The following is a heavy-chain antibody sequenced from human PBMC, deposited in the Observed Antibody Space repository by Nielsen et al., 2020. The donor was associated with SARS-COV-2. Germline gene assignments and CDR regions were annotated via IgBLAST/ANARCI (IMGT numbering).Heavy chain of an antibody. Sequence: GGSLRLSCAASGFTVSGNCMSWVRQAPGKGLEWVSLIYSGGSTYYGDSVKGRFTISRDNSKNTLYLQMNSLRAEDTAVYYCARDLRRQWLGEFDYWGQGSLVTVSS. CDR2: IYSGGST. CDR1: GFTVSGNC. D-gene: IGHD6-19*01. J-gene: IGHJ4*02. V-gene: IGHV3-66*01. CDR3: ARDLRRQWLGEFDY.